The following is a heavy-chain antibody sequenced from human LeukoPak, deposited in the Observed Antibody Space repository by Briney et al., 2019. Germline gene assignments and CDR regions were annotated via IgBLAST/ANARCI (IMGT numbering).Heavy chain of an antibody. D-gene: IGHD1-26*01. CDR2: ISFDATKE. Sequence: WGSLILSSAASEFTFRNYAMHWVRQAPVKILEWVAVISFDATKEYFAKSVKGRFTISRDNSKSTLFLQMDSLRVEDTALYFCARFKVGSNTTQKNAFDIWGRGTVVTVSS. CDR3: ARFKVGSNTTQKNAFDI. CDR1: EFTFRNYA. J-gene: IGHJ3*02. V-gene: IGHV3-30*01.